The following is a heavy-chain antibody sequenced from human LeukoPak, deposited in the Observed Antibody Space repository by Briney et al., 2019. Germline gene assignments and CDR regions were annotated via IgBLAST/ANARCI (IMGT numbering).Heavy chain of an antibody. Sequence: GGSLRLSCAASGFTVSSNSMTWVRQAPGKGLEWVSVIYSGGRTYYTDSVKGRFTISRDNSKNTLFLQMNSLRAEDTAVYYCARGVWGSYRPDDAFDIWGQGTMVTVSS. J-gene: IGHJ3*02. CDR2: IYSGGRT. CDR1: GFTVSSNS. D-gene: IGHD3-16*02. CDR3: ARGVWGSYRPDDAFDI. V-gene: IGHV3-66*01.